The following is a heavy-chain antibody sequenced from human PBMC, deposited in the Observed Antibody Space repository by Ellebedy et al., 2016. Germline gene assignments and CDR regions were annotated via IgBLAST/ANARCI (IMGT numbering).Heavy chain of an antibody. CDR1: GYTFSNYG. D-gene: IGHD3-22*01. CDR3: ARDRDDSFGYLY. CDR2: ISAYNGNT. J-gene: IGHJ4*02. V-gene: IGHV1-18*01. Sequence: ASVKVSXXASGYTFSNYGITWVRQAPEQGLEWMGWISAYNGNTNYAQKLQGRVTMTTDTSTSTAYMELRSLRSDDTAVYYCARDRDDSFGYLYWGQGTLVTVAS.